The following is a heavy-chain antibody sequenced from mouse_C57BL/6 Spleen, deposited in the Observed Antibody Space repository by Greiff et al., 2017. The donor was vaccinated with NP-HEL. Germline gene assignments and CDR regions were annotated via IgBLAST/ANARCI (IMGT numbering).Heavy chain of an antibody. Sequence: VQPPPTGAELMKPGASVKLSCKATGYTFTGYWIEWVMQTLGHGLEWIGVILPGSGRTNYNEKFKGKATFTTDTSSNTVYMQLSSLTTEDSSIYCWPRIGIYYYATGFAYWGQGTLVTVSA. CDR1: GYTFTGYW. J-gene: IGHJ3*01. D-gene: IGHD1-1*01. CDR3: PRIGIYYYATGFAY. CDR2: ILPGSGRT. V-gene: IGHV1-9*01.